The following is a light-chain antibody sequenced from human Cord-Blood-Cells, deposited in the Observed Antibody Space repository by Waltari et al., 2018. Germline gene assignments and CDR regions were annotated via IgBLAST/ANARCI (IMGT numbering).Light chain of an antibody. V-gene: IGLV2-14*03. CDR3: SSYTSSSAWV. CDR2: DVS. J-gene: IGLJ3*02. Sequence: QSALTQPASVSGSPGPAITISCTGTTSDVGCYNYVSWYQQPPGKAPKLMFYDVSNRPSGVSNRFSGSKSGNTASLTISGLQAEDEADYYCSSYTSSSAWVFGGGTKLTVL. CDR1: TSDVGCYNY.